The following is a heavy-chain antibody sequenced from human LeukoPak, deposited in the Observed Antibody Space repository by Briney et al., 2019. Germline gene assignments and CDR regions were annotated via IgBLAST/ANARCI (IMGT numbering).Heavy chain of an antibody. CDR2: ISSSGSTI. D-gene: IGHD5-12*01. V-gene: IGHV3-48*03. CDR3: ARDQSGYASLDY. CDR1: GFTFSSYE. Sequence: GGSLRLSCAASGFTFSSYEMNWVRQAPGKGLEWVSYISSSGSTIYYADSVKGRFTISRVNAKNSLYLQMNSLRAEDTAVYYCARDQSGYASLDYWGQGTLVTVSS. J-gene: IGHJ4*02.